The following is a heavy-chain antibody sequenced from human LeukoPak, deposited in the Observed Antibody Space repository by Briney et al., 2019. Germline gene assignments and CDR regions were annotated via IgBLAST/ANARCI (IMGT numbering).Heavy chain of an antibody. CDR1: GFTFSSYE. V-gene: IGHV3-48*03. J-gene: IGHJ4*02. CDR3: ARGRDGYNGNFDY. CDR2: ISKSGSTI. Sequence: GGSLRLSCAASGFTFSSYEMNWVRQAPGKGLEWVSYISKSGSTIYYADSVKGRFTISRDNAKNSLYLQMNSLRAEDTAVYYCARGRDGYNGNFDYWGQGTLVTVSS. D-gene: IGHD5-24*01.